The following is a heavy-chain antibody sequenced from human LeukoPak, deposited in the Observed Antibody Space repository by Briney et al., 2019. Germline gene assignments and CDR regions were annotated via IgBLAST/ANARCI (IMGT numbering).Heavy chain of an antibody. CDR2: ISSSGSTI. J-gene: IGHJ4*02. CDR1: GFTFSDYY. D-gene: IGHD1-20*01. V-gene: IGHV3-11*01. CDR3: ARVNNWNDVSFFGY. Sequence: GGSLRLSCAASGFTFSDYYMSWIRQAPGKGLEGVSYISSSGSTIYYADSVKGRFTISRDNAKNSLFLQMNSLRAEDTAVYCCARVNNWNDVSFFGYWGQGTLVTVSS.